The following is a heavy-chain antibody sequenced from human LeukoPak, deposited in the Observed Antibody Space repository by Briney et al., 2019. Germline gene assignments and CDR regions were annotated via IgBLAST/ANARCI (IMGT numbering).Heavy chain of an antibody. D-gene: IGHD4-17*01. CDR2: ISLSGNT. CDR1: GGSISSSNW. V-gene: IGHV4-4*02. J-gene: IGHJ4*02. Sequence: SETLSLTCAVSGGSISSSNWWSWVRQPPGKGLEWIGEISLSGNTKYFPSLKSRVTISVDKSKNQFSLNLSSVTAADTAVYYCARFSQMTTVTTFDYWGQGTLVTVSS. CDR3: ARFSQMTTVTTFDY.